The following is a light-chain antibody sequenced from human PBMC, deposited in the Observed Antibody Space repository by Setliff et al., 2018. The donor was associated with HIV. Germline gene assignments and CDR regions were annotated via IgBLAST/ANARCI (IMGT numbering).Light chain of an antibody. Sequence: IQLTQSPSSLSASVGDRVTITCRASQGISSYLAWYQQKPGKAPKVLIYDASTLQSGVPSRISGSGSGTDFTLTISNLQPEDFATYYCQQLNSYPLTFGGGTKVDIK. CDR1: QGISSY. CDR2: DAS. V-gene: IGKV1-9*01. CDR3: QQLNSYPLT. J-gene: IGKJ4*01.